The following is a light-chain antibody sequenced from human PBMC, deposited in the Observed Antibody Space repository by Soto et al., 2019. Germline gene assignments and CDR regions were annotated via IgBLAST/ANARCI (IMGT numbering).Light chain of an antibody. CDR3: QQYGSSPLT. CDR2: GAS. CDR1: QSVSSSY. Sequence: ETVLPQSPATLAVPPGARPPLXCEASQSVSSSYLAWYQQKPGQAPRLLIYGASSRATGIPDRFSGSGSGTDFTLTISRLEPEDFAVYYCQQYGSSPLTFGGGTKVDIK. J-gene: IGKJ4*01. V-gene: IGKV3-20*01.